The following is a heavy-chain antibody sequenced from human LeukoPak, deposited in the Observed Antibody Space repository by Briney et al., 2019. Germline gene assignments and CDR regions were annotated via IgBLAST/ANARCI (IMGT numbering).Heavy chain of an antibody. D-gene: IGHD4-23*01. CDR1: GASVRSDH. J-gene: IGHJ3*02. CDR3: ARDQWGGNYIHDAFDI. V-gene: IGHV4-59*02. CDR2: MHGSGSP. Sequence: PSETLSLTCTVSGASVRSDHWNWIRQPPGKGLEWIAYMHGSGSPNYNPSLASRLTLSVDATENLLSLKLTSVTAADTAVYYCARDQWGGNYIHDAFDIWGQGTMVTVSS.